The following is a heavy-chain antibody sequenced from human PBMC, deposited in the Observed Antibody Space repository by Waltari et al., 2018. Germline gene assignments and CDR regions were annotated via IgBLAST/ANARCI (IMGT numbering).Heavy chain of an antibody. CDR2: INHSGST. J-gene: IGHJ4*02. Sequence: QMQLQQWGAGLLKPSETLSLTCAVYGGSFSGYYWSWIRQPPGKGLEWIGEINHSGSTNYNPSLKSRVTISVDTSKNQFSLKLSSVTAADTAVYYCARGRYYDFWSGCYGSPYYFDYWGQGTLVTVSS. CDR3: ARGRYYDFWSGCYGSPYYFDY. D-gene: IGHD3-3*01. CDR1: GGSFSGYY. V-gene: IGHV4-34*01.